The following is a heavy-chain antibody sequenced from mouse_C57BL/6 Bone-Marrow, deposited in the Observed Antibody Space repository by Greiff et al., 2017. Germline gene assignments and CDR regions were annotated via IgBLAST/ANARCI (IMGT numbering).Heavy chain of an antibody. CDR2: ISDGGSYT. V-gene: IGHV5-4*03. CDR3: SRLDYYAMDY. J-gene: IGHJ4*01. Sequence: EVKVVESGGGLVKPGGSLKLSCAASGFTFSSYAMSWVRQTPEKRLEWVATISDGGSYTYYTDNVKGRFTISRDNAKNNLYLQMSHLKSEDTAMYYCSRLDYYAMDYWGQGTAVTVSA. CDR1: GFTFSSYA.